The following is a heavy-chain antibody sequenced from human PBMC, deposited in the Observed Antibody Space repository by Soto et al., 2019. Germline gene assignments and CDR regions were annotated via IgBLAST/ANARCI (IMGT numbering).Heavy chain of an antibody. Sequence: QVTLKESGPVLVKPTETLTLTCTVSGFSLSNARMGVSWIRQPPGKALEWLAHIFSNDRKSYSTTLKSSRTISKDTSNGQVVLTMTNMDPVDTATYYCARIGSEGWFDPSGQGTLVTVSS. CDR3: ARIGSEGWFDP. CDR2: IFSNDRK. V-gene: IGHV2-26*01. CDR1: GFSLSNARMG. J-gene: IGHJ5*02.